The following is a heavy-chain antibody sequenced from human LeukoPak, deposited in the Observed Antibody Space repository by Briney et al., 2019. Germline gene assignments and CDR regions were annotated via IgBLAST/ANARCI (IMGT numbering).Heavy chain of an antibody. CDR1: GGSISSSNW. V-gene: IGHV4-4*02. D-gene: IGHD6-13*01. CDR2: IYHSGST. Sequence: SETLSLTCAVSGGSISSSNWWSWVRQPPGQGLEWIGEIYHSGSTNYNPSLKSRVTISVDKSKNQFSLKLSSVTAADTAVYYCARDEQQLSAFDIWGQGTMVTVSS. J-gene: IGHJ3*02. CDR3: ARDEQQLSAFDI.